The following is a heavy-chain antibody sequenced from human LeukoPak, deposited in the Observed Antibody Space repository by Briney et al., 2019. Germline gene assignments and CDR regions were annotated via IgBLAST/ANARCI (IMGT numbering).Heavy chain of an antibody. CDR1: GYTFTSYG. J-gene: IGHJ6*02. Sequence: ASVKVSCKASGYTFTSYGISWVRQAPGQGLEWMGWISAYNGNTNYAQKLQGRVTMTTDTSTSTAYMELRSLRSDDTAVFYCARVGLGTYNYYGMDVWGQGTTVTVSS. CDR2: ISAYNGNT. V-gene: IGHV1-18*01. CDR3: ARVGLGTYNYYGMDV. D-gene: IGHD7-27*01.